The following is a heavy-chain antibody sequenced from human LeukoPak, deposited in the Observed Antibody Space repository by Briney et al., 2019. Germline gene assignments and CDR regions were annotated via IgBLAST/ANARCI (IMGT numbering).Heavy chain of an antibody. J-gene: IGHJ4*02. V-gene: IGHV3-43*02. CDR2: ISGDGGST. CDR3: AKDTPDGGDVRLNY. Sequence: GGSLRLSCAASGFTFDDYAMHWVRQAPGKGLEWVPLISGDGGSTYYADSVKGRFTISRDNSKNSLYLQMNSLRTEDTALYYCAKDTPDGGDVRLNYWGQGTLVTVSS. D-gene: IGHD2-21*02. CDR1: GFTFDDYA.